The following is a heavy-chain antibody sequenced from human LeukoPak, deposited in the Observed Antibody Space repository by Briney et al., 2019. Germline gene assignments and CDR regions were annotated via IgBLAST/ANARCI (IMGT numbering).Heavy chain of an antibody. CDR1: GFTFSSYS. CDR3: AREGEQQLSFDY. CDR2: ISSSSSYI. J-gene: IGHJ4*02. Sequence: MAGESLRLSCAASGFTFSSYSMNWVRQAPGKGLEWVSSISSSSSYIYYADSVKGRFTISRDNAKNSLYLQMNSLRAEDTAVYYCAREGEQQLSFDYWGQGTLVTVSS. D-gene: IGHD6-13*01. V-gene: IGHV3-21*01.